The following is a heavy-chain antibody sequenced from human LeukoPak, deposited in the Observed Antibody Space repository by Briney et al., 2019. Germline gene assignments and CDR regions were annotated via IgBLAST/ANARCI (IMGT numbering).Heavy chain of an antibody. V-gene: IGHV6-1*01. J-gene: IGHJ5*02. Sequence: PSQTLSLTCAISGDSVSSNSATWNWIRQSPSRGLEWLGRTYYRSKWYNDYAVSVKSRITINPDTLKNHFSLQLNSVTPEDTAVYYCARQIGVAGSNWFDPWGQGTLVTVSS. D-gene: IGHD6-19*01. CDR2: TYYRSKWYN. CDR3: ARQIGVAGSNWFDP. CDR1: GDSVSSNSAT.